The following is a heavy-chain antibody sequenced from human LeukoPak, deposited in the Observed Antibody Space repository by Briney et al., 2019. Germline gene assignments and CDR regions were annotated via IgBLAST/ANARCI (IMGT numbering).Heavy chain of an antibody. V-gene: IGHV4-4*07. D-gene: IGHD2-2*01. CDR2: IDTSGRT. Sequence: PSETLSLTCTVSGGSISSYFWTWIRQPAGKGLEWIGHIDTSGRTNYNPSLKSRVIMSVDKSKNQFSLKVTSVSAADTAVYYCARVETGSEVSCCFADVWGKGTTVTVSS. CDR1: GGSISSYF. J-gene: IGHJ6*04. CDR3: ARVETGSEVSCCFADV.